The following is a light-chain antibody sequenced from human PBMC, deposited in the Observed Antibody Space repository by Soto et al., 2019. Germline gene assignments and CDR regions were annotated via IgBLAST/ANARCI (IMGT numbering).Light chain of an antibody. CDR2: AVT. V-gene: IGLV2-14*01. CDR1: SSDVGGYNY. CDR3: SSYTSSSTL. J-gene: IGLJ1*01. Sequence: QSVLTQPASESGSPGQSITISCTGTSSDVGGYNYVSWYQQHPGKAPKLMIYAVTDRPSGVSSRFSGSKSGNTASLTISGLQAEDEADYYCSSYTSSSTLFGTGSKLTVL.